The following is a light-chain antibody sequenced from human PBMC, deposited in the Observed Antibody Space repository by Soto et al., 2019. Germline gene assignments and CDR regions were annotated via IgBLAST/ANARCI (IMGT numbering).Light chain of an antibody. Sequence: QSVLTQPRSVSGSPGQSVTISCTGTSSGVGVSNYVSRYRQHPGKAPKLMIFDVNKRPSGVPDRFSGYKSGNTASLTISGLQAEDEADYYCCSFAGSYTSYVFGTGTKVTVL. V-gene: IGLV2-11*01. CDR3: CSFAGSYTSYV. CDR1: SSGVGVSNY. J-gene: IGLJ1*01. CDR2: DVN.